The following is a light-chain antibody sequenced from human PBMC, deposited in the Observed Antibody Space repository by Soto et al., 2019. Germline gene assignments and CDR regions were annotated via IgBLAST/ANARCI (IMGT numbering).Light chain of an antibody. CDR1: SSDVGGYDS. Sequence: QSVLTQPASVSGSPGQSITISCSGTSSDVGGYDSVSWYQQHPGKAPKVMIYEVSNRPSGVSNRFSGSKYGNTASLTISGLQAGDEADYYCSSYTSSYTLVFGAGTKVTVL. CDR2: EVS. J-gene: IGLJ1*01. CDR3: SSYTSSYTLV. V-gene: IGLV2-14*01.